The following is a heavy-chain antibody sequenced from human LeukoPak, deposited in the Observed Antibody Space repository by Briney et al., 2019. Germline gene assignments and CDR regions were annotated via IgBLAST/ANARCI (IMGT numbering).Heavy chain of an antibody. CDR3: ASFAATTMWGVFDY. Sequence: PSETLSLTCTVSGGSISSYYWSWIRQPPGKGLEWIGYIYYSGSTNYNPSLKSRVTISVDTSKNQFSLKLSSVTAADTAVYYCASFAATTMWGVFDYWGQGTLVTVSS. D-gene: IGHD6-25*01. CDR1: GGSISSYY. CDR2: IYYSGST. V-gene: IGHV4-59*01. J-gene: IGHJ4*02.